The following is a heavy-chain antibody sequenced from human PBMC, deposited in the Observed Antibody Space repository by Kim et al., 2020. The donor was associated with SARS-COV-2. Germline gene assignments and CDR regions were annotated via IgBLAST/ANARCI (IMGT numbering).Heavy chain of an antibody. CDR3: ARGRDFWSGYYTFYYYGMDV. CDR1: GGSFSGYY. V-gene: IGHV4-34*01. J-gene: IGHJ6*02. D-gene: IGHD3-3*01. Sequence: SETLSLTCAVYGGSFSGYYWSWIRQPPGKGLEWIGEINHSGSTNYNPSLKSRVTISVDTSKNQFSLKLSSVTAADTAVYYCARGRDFWSGYYTFYYYGMDVWGQGTTVTVSS. CDR2: INHSGST.